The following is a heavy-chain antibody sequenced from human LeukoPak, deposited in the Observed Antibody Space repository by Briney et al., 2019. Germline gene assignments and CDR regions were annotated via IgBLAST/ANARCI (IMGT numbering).Heavy chain of an antibody. J-gene: IGHJ4*02. Sequence: GGSLRLSCAASGFTFSSYDMSWVRQAPGSGLEWVSGITGSGGSTYYADSVKGRFTISRDNSKNTLYLQMNSLTGDDTAVYYCAKDSITMVRGADYWGQGTLVTVSS. V-gene: IGHV3-23*01. D-gene: IGHD3-10*01. CDR1: GFTFSSYD. CDR3: AKDSITMVRGADY. CDR2: ITGSGGST.